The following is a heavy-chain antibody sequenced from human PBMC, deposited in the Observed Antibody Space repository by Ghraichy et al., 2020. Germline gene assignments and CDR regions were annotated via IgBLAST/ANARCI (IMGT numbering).Heavy chain of an antibody. Sequence: GGSLRLSCAASGFIFSGYAMYWVRQAPGKGLEWVAVISFDGSDQYYADSVQGRFTISRDNSKNTLYLQMSSLRVDDTAMYYCARDTSGWTVNLDFWGRGTLVTVSS. J-gene: IGHJ4*02. D-gene: IGHD6-19*01. V-gene: IGHV3-30-3*01. CDR1: GFIFSGYA. CDR2: ISFDGSDQ. CDR3: ARDTSGWTVNLDF.